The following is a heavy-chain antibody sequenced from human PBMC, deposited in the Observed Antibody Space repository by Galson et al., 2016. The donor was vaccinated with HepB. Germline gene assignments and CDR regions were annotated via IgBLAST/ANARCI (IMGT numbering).Heavy chain of an antibody. CDR2: TYYRSKWSS. V-gene: IGHV6-1*01. Sequence: CAISGDSVSRNTAAWNWIRQSPSRGLECLGRTYYRSKWSSDYAVSMKSRITINAGTSMNQFSLQLNSVTPEDTAVYYCASGTGAYVQWGQGTLVTVSS. J-gene: IGHJ4*02. CDR3: ASGTGAYVQ. D-gene: IGHD5-12*01. CDR1: GDSVSRNTAA.